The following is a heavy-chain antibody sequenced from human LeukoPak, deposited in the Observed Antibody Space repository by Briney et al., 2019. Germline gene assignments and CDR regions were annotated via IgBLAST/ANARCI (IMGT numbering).Heavy chain of an antibody. Sequence: PSETLSLTCTVSGGSISSYYWSWIRQPPGKGLEWIGYIYYSGSTNYNPSLKSRVTISVDTSKNQFSLKLSSVTAADTAVYYCARDGGVQLWEDDAFDIWGQGTMVTVSS. CDR1: GGSISSYY. CDR2: IYYSGST. V-gene: IGHV4-59*01. CDR3: ARDGGVQLWEDDAFDI. D-gene: IGHD5-18*01. J-gene: IGHJ3*02.